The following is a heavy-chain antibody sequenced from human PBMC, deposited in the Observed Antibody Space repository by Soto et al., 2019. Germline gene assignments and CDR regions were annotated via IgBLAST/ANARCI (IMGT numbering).Heavy chain of an antibody. CDR2: IYYSGST. J-gene: IGHJ4*02. D-gene: IGHD6-13*01. Sequence: QVQLQESGPGLVEPSGTLSLTCVVSGGSMSSSNWCSWVRQPPGKGLEWIGEIYYSGSTKFNPSLRSRVTLSIDKSQNQFSLKLSAVTAADKAVYYCATFPRSWMSHSPDYCGQGTLVTVSS. CDR1: GGSMSSSNW. V-gene: IGHV4-4*02. CDR3: ATFPRSWMSHSPDY.